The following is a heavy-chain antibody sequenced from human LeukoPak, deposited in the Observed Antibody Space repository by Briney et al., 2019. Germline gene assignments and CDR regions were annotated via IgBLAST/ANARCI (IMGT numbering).Heavy chain of an antibody. CDR1: AGSLINYS. D-gene: IGHD2-21*01. J-gene: IGHJ4*02. CDR3: AGHDGELGIPRGSNF. V-gene: IGHV4-59*08. Sequence: SETMSLTCTLSAGSLINYSGSWIRQPPGEGLGWVGSIFYNGITSYNRSLRSGVIISVDTPKNQSSLNLNSVTPANTPVYFCAGHDGELGIPRGSNFWGQGTLVTVSS. CDR2: IFYNGIT.